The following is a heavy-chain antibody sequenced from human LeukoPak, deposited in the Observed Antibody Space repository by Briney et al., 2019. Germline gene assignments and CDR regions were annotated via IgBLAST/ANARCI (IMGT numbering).Heavy chain of an antibody. D-gene: IGHD4-17*01. CDR1: GYSISSGYY. J-gene: IGHJ4*02. V-gene: IGHV4-38-2*02. CDR2: IYHSGST. Sequence: SETLSLTRTVSGYSISSGYYWGWIRQPPGKGLEWIGSIYHSGSTYYNPSLKSRVTISVDTSKNQFSLKLSSVTAADTAVYYCAREGGGDYNFDYWGQGTLVTVSS. CDR3: AREGGGDYNFDY.